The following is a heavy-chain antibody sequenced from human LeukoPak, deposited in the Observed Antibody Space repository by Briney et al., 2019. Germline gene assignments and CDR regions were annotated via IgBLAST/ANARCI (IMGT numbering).Heavy chain of an antibody. V-gene: IGHV3-20*04. J-gene: IGHJ2*01. CDR3: ARDGYSGSYYLPWYFDL. Sequence: GGSLRLSCAASGFTFDDYGMSWVRQAPGKGLEWVSGINWNGGSTGYADSVKGRFTISRDNAKNSLYLQMNSLRAEDTALYYCARDGYSGSYYLPWYFDLWGRGTLVTVSS. D-gene: IGHD1-26*01. CDR1: GFTFDDYG. CDR2: INWNGGST.